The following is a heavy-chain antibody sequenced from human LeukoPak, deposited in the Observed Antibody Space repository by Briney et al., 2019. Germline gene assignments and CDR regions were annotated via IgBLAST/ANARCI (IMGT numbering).Heavy chain of an antibody. Sequence: SETLSLTCTVSGYSISSGYYWGWIRQPPGKGLEWIGTIYHTGTTYYNPSLKSRITISLDTSNNQFSLKLTSMTAADTAVYYCAEDYGILTGYYGYFDYWGQGTLVIVSS. CDR1: GYSISSGYY. V-gene: IGHV4-38-2*02. CDR3: AEDYGILTGYYGYFDY. J-gene: IGHJ4*02. D-gene: IGHD3-9*01. CDR2: IYHTGTT.